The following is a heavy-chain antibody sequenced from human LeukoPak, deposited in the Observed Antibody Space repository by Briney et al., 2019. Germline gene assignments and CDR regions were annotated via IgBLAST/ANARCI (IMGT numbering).Heavy chain of an antibody. J-gene: IGHJ4*02. D-gene: IGHD4-17*01. CDR2: IYYSGST. V-gene: IGHV4-39*01. CDR3: ARHATTVTTLDYFDY. CDR1: GGSISSSSYY. Sequence: SETLSLTCTVSGGSISSSSYYWGWIRQPPGKGLEWIGSIYYSGSTYYNPSLKSRVTISVDTSKNQFSLKLSSVTAADTAVYYCARHATTVTTLDYFDYWGQGTLVTVSS.